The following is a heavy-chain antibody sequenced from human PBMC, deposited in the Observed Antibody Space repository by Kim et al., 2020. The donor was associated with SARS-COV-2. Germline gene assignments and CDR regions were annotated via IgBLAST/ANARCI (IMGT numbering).Heavy chain of an antibody. CDR3: ASDSSGYYTDAFDI. CDR1: GFTFSSYG. V-gene: IGHV3-33*08. J-gene: IGHJ3*02. D-gene: IGHD3-22*01. Sequence: GGSLRLSCAASGFTFSSYGMHWVRQAPGKGLEWVAVIWYDGSNKYYADSVKGRFTISRDNSKNTLYLQMNSLRAEDTAVYYCASDSSGYYTDAFDIWGQGTMVTVSS. CDR2: IWYDGSNK.